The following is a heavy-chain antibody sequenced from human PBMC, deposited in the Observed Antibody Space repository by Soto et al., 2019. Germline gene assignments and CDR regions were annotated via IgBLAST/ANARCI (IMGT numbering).Heavy chain of an antibody. J-gene: IGHJ3*02. CDR2: IYYSGST. D-gene: IGHD1-26*01. CDR3: ARGGSGIVGATMAFDI. V-gene: IGHV4-59*01. CDR1: GGSISSYY. Sequence: SETLSLTCTVSGGSISSYYWSWIRQPPGKGLEWIGYIYYSGSTNYNPSLKSRVTISVDTSKNQFSLKLSSVTAADTAVYYCARGGSGIVGATMAFDIWGQGTMVTV.